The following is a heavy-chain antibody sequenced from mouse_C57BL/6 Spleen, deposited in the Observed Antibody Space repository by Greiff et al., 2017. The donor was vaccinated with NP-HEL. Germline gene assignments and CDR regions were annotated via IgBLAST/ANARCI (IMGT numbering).Heavy chain of an antibody. CDR2: IRNKANGSTT. CDR1: GFTFTDYY. V-gene: IGHV7-3*01. D-gene: IGHD1-1*01. Sequence: DVKLQESGGGLVQPGGSLSLSCAASGFTFTDYYMSWVRQPPGKALEWLGFIRNKANGSTTEYSASVKGRFTISRDKSQSILYLQMNALRAEDSATYYCARYIYYYSSRYYFDYWGQGTTLTVSS. CDR3: ARYIYYYSSRYYFDY. J-gene: IGHJ2*01.